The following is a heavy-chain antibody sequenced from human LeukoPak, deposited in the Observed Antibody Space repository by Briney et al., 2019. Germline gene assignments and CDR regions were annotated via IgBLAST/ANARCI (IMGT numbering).Heavy chain of an antibody. V-gene: IGHV4-59*12. Sequence: PSETLSLTCTVSLGSISNYYWNWIRQSSGKGLEWLGDIYHSGNTRYNPSLKSRVTISVDTSKNQFSLKLSSVTAADTAVYYCASVVATIDYWGQGTLVTVSS. J-gene: IGHJ4*02. CDR1: LGSISNYY. CDR3: ASVVATIDY. D-gene: IGHD5-12*01. CDR2: IYHSGNT.